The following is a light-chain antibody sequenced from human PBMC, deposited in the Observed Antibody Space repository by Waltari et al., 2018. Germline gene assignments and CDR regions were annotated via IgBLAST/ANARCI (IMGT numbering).Light chain of an antibody. CDR2: DVS. J-gene: IGLJ2*01. CDR1: SSAVGAYHY. V-gene: IGLV2-14*03. CDR3: ISYTTSDTMI. Sequence: QSALTQPASVSRSPGQSITIPFTGTSSAVGAYHYVSWYQQHPGKVPKLIIYDVSHRPSGVSFRFSGSKSDNTASLTISGLQAEDEADYYCISYTTSDTMIFGGGTKLTVL.